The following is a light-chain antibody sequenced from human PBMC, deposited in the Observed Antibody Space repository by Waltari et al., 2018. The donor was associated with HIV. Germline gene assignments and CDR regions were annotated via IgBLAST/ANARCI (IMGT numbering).Light chain of an antibody. V-gene: IGLV2-8*01. CDR2: EVS. CDR1: SSDGGGYNF. J-gene: IGLJ1*01. CDR3: SSYAGSNNFV. Sequence: QSALTQPPSASGSPGQSVTLSCTGTSSDGGGYNFVSWYQHHPGKAPKLMIYEVSKRPSGVPDRFFGSKSGNTASLTVSGLQAEDEADYYCSSYAGSNNFVFGTGTKVTVL.